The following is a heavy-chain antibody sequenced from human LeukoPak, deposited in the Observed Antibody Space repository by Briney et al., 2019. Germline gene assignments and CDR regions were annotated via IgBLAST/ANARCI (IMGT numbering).Heavy chain of an antibody. CDR2: IGPSSSFI. Sequence: GGSLRLSCAASGFTFSTYSMNWVRQAPGKGLEWVSSIGPSSSFIYYADSVKGRSTISRDNAKNSLSLQMNSLRAEDTAVYYCARGEPNDYWGQGTLVTVSS. V-gene: IGHV3-21*01. D-gene: IGHD1-14*01. CDR3: ARGEPNDY. J-gene: IGHJ4*02. CDR1: GFTFSTYS.